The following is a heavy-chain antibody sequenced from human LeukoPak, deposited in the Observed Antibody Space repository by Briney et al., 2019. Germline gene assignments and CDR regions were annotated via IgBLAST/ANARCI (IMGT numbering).Heavy chain of an antibody. CDR2: ITTKRSNYAT. Sequence: GGSLRLSCAASGLTFSDSDIHCVRQASGKGLEWVGRITTKRSNYATAYTASVKGRFTISRHDSENTAYLQMNSLKTEDTALYYCTTYRSGHYWGQGTLVTVSS. V-gene: IGHV3-73*01. J-gene: IGHJ4*02. CDR3: TTYRSGHY. CDR1: GLTFSDSD. D-gene: IGHD6-19*01.